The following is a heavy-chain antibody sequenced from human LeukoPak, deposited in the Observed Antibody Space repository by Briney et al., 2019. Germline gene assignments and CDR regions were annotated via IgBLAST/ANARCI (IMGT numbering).Heavy chain of an antibody. D-gene: IGHD3-10*01. J-gene: IGHJ5*02. CDR3: ARRGPPRTLLRGVKSGWFDP. CDR2: INHSRST. CDR1: GGSISSSSYY. Sequence: PSETLSLTCTVSGGSISSSSYYWGWIRQPPGKGLEWIGEINHSRSTNYNPSLKSRVTISVDTSKNQFSLKLSSVSAADTAVYYCARRGPPRTLLRGVKSGWFDPWGQGTLVTVSS. V-gene: IGHV4-39*07.